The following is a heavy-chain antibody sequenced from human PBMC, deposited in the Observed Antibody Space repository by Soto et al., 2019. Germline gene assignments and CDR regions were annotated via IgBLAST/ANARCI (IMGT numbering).Heavy chain of an antibody. CDR2: ISSSSSYI. J-gene: IGHJ5*02. D-gene: IGHD4-17*01. CDR1: GFAFSSYW. CDR3: ARGVFYGDYVS. V-gene: IGHV3-21*01. Sequence: PGGSLSLSCAASGFAFSSYWMHWVRQAPGKGLEWVSSISSSSSYIYYADSVKGRFTISRDNSKNTLYLQMNSLRAEDTAVYYCARGVFYGDYVSWGQGTLVTAPQ.